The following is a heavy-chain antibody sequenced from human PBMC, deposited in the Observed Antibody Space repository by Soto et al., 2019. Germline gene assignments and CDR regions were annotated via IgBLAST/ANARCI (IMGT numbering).Heavy chain of an antibody. CDR3: AKDKSYYYYGMDV. V-gene: IGHV3-9*01. CDR2: ISWNSGSI. CDR1: GFTFDDYA. Sequence: EVQLVESGGGLVQPGRSLRLSCAASGFTFDDYAMHWARQAPGKGLEWVSGISWNSGSIDYADSVKGRFTISRDNAKNSLYLQMNSLRAEDTALYYCAKDKSYYYYGMDVWGQGTTVTVSS. J-gene: IGHJ6*02.